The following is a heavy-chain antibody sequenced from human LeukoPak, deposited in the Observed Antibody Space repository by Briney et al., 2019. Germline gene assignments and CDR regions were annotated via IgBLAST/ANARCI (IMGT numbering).Heavy chain of an antibody. CDR3: ARGADWQLLEYYYYYMDV. D-gene: IGHD4-23*01. CDR1: GYTFSSYA. Sequence: RASVKVSCKASGYTFSSYAISWVRQAPGQGLEWMGGIIPMFDTRTYAQKFQGRATITVDTSTGTANMELTRLRSEDTAVYYCARGADWQLLEYYYYYMDVWGKGTPVTVSS. V-gene: IGHV1-69*06. CDR2: IIPMFDTR. J-gene: IGHJ6*03.